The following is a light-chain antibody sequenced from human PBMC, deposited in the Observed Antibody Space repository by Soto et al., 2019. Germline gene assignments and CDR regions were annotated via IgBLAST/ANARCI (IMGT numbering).Light chain of an antibody. CDR3: QVWDNSSDHTGV. V-gene: IGLV3-21*04. CDR1: NIGSKS. J-gene: IGLJ7*01. Sequence: SYELTQPPSVSVAPGETARITCGGNNIGSKSVHWYQQKPGQAPVLVIYYDSDRPSGIPARFSGSNSGNTATLTISRVEAGDEADDYCQVWDNSSDHTGVFGGGTQLTVL. CDR2: YDS.